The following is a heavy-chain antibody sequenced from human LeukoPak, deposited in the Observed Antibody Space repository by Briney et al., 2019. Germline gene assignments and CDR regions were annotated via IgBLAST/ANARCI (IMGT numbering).Heavy chain of an antibody. CDR3: ARSHRWGPLYFDY. V-gene: IGHV4-31*03. D-gene: IGHD1-26*01. J-gene: IGHJ4*02. Sequence: SETLSLTCTVSGGSISSGGYYWSWIRQHPGKGLEWIGYIYYSGSTYYNPSLKSRVTISVDTSKNQFSLKLSSVTAADTAVYYCARSHRWGPLYFDYWGQGTLVTASS. CDR1: GGSISSGGYY. CDR2: IYYSGST.